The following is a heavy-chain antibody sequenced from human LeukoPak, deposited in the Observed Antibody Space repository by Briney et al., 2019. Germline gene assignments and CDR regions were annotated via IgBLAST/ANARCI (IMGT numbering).Heavy chain of an antibody. CDR3: ARGPWFAG. Sequence: GGSLRLSCAASGFNLTDYWMSWVRQAPGKGLEWVANVKQDGSGEYYVDSVKGRFTISRDNAKNSVYLQMNSLRADDTAMYYCARGPWFAGGGQGTLVTVSS. CDR2: VKQDGSGE. D-gene: IGHD3-9*01. J-gene: IGHJ4*02. CDR1: GFNLTDYW. V-gene: IGHV3-7*01.